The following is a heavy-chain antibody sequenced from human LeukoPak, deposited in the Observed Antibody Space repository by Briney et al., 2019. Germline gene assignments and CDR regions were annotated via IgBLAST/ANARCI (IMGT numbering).Heavy chain of an antibody. CDR2: IYYSGST. D-gene: IGHD3-10*01. CDR3: ASRPFYYGSGSRYAFDI. J-gene: IGHJ3*02. Sequence: PSETLSLTCTVSGGSISSGGYCWSWIRQHPGKGLEWIGYIYYSGSTYYNPSLKSRVTISVDTSKNQFSLKLSSVTAADTAVYYCASRPFYYGSGSRYAFDIWGQGTMVTVSS. CDR1: GGSISSGGYC. V-gene: IGHV4-31*03.